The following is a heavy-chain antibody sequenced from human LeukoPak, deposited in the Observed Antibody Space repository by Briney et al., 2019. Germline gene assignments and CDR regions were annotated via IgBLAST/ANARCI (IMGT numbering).Heavy chain of an antibody. CDR2: FYYSGST. J-gene: IGHJ4*02. V-gene: IGHV4-31*03. CDR3: AIGYSYGPFDY. Sequence: ASQTLSLTCTVSGGSISSGGYFWSWIRQHPGKGLEWIGYFYYSGSTYYNPSLKSRVTISVDTSKNQFFLKLSSVTAADTAVYYCAIGYSYGPFDYWGQGTLVTVSS. CDR1: GGSISSGGYF. D-gene: IGHD5-18*01.